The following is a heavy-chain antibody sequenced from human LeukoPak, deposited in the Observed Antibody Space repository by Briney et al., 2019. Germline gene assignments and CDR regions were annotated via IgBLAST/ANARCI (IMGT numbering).Heavy chain of an antibody. CDR1: GFTFTTYA. CDR2: ISASGGST. V-gene: IGHV3-23*01. Sequence: GGSLRLSCAASGFTFTTYAMNWVRQAPGKGLEWVSVISASGGSTYYADSVKGRFTISRDNSKNTLYLEVNSLRAEDTAVYYCATAFYFDSSGPYWYFDLWGRGTLVTVCS. CDR3: ATAFYFDSSGPYWYFDL. D-gene: IGHD3-22*01. J-gene: IGHJ2*01.